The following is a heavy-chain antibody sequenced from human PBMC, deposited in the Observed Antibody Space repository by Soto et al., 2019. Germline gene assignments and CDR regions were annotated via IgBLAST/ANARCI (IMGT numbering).Heavy chain of an antibody. CDR1: GYTFTSYA. CDR3: ARDPQGLRLHGMDV. D-gene: IGHD5-12*01. V-gene: IGHV1-3*01. CDR2: INAGNGNT. Sequence: ASVKVSCKASGYTFTSYAMHWVRQAPGQRFEWMGWINAGNGNTKYSQKFQGRVTITRDTSASTAYMELSSLRSEDTAVYYCARDPQGLRLHGMDVWGQGTTVTVSS. J-gene: IGHJ6*02.